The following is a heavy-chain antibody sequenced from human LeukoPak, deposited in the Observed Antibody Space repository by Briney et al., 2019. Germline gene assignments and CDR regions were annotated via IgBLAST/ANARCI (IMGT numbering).Heavy chain of an antibody. Sequence: PSETLSLTCAVYAGSFSGYYWTWIRQPPGKGLQWIGNIYYSGSTYYNPSVKSRVTISVDTSKNQFSLKLSSVTAADTAVYYCARRSSGQHHDAYDIWGQGTMVTASS. CDR2: IYYSGST. D-gene: IGHD6-19*01. V-gene: IGHV4-34*01. CDR1: AGSFSGYY. CDR3: ARRSSGQHHDAYDI. J-gene: IGHJ3*02.